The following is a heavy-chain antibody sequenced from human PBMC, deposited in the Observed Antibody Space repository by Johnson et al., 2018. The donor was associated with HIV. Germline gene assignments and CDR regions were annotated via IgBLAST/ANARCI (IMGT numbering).Heavy chain of an antibody. CDR3: ARRGVGATTDAFDL. CDR1: RLSVSKNY. V-gene: IGHV3-66*01. CDR2: IYSGDNT. Sequence: VQLVESRGGLVQPGGSLRVSCAASRLSVSKNYMSWVRQAPGKGLEWVSLIYSGDNTKYADSVKGRFTISRDNAKNTLYLQMNSLRAEDTAVYYCARRGVGATTDAFDLWGQGTMVAVSS. D-gene: IGHD1-26*01. J-gene: IGHJ3*01.